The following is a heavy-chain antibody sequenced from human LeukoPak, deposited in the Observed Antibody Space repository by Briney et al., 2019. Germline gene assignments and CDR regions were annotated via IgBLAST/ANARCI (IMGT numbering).Heavy chain of an antibody. CDR1: GFTFHNFA. Sequence: GGSLRLSCAASGFTFHNFAMSWVRQAPGKGLEWVSSISSSGEFTFYADSVKGRFTIFRDNSRYTLYLQMNSLRAEDAAMYYCVKDRPNYYESNGDYYKRDGDFWGQGTLVTVSA. CDR2: ISSSGEFT. J-gene: IGHJ4*02. CDR3: VKDRPNYYESNGDYYKRDGDF. V-gene: IGHV3-23*01. D-gene: IGHD3-22*01.